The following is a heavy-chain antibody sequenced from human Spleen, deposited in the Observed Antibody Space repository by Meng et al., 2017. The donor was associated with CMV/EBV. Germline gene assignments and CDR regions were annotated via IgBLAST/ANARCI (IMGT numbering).Heavy chain of an antibody. D-gene: IGHD6-19*01. V-gene: IGHV3-15*05. J-gene: IGHJ4*02. CDR3: ITDGRSG. Sequence: EVHLVESXXGXVXXGGXLKLSCAASGFTFTTAWMGWVRQAPGKGLEWVGVIKSKGDGGTTEFAAPVRDRFTMSRDDTTNMVYLQMSSLETEDTAVYYCITDGRSGCGQGTLVTVSS. CDR2: IKSKGDGGTT. CDR1: GFTFTTAW.